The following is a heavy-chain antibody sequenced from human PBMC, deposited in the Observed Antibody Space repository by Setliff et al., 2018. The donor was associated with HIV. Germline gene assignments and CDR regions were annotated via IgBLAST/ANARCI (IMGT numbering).Heavy chain of an antibody. CDR2: INPNIGGT. CDR3: ARSDHSSGYYYNFDY. Sequence: ASVKVSCKASGYKFTGYHIHWVRQAHGQGLEWMGWINPNIGGTNSAQKFQGRVTMTRDTSISTAYMVLSRLRSDDTAVYYCARSDHSSGYYYNFDYWGQGTLVTVSS. CDR1: GYKFTGYH. J-gene: IGHJ4*02. D-gene: IGHD3-22*01. V-gene: IGHV1-2*02.